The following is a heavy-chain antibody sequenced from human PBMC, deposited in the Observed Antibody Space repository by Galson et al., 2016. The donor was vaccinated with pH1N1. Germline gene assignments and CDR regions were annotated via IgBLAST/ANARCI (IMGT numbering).Heavy chain of an antibody. V-gene: IGHV5-51*01. Sequence: SGAEVKKPGDSLKISCKGSGYRFPSSWIGWVRQMPGKGLEWMGIIYLGGSLIRYRPSFQGQVTISADKSVNIVYLEWVSLKASDTAMYYCARQNDYGDYRGDAFDIWGQGTMVTVSS. J-gene: IGHJ3*02. CDR1: GYRFPSSW. D-gene: IGHD4-17*01. CDR2: IYLGGSLI. CDR3: ARQNDYGDYRGDAFDI.